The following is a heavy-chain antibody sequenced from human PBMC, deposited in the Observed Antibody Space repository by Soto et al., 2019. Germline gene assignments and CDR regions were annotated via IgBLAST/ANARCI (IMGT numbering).Heavy chain of an antibody. D-gene: IGHD2-2*01. Sequence: PGGSLTLSCXASGFTFSSYSMSWVRHAPGKWREWVSAISGSGGSTYYADSVKGRFTIARDNSKNTLYMEMNSLRAEDTAVYYCAKDRIGCSSTSCYPHPHDYWGQGTLVTVSS. CDR1: GFTFSSYS. J-gene: IGHJ4*02. V-gene: IGHV3-23*01. CDR2: ISGSGGST. CDR3: AKDRIGCSSTSCYPHPHDY.